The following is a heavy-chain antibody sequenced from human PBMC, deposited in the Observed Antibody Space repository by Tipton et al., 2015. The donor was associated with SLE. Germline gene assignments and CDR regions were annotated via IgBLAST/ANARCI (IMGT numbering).Heavy chain of an antibody. V-gene: IGHV3-30*02. CDR2: IRYDGSNK. D-gene: IGHD5-12*01. CDR1: GFTFSSYA. CDR3: AKDWTVAKTTDFDY. Sequence: SLRLSCAASGFTFSSYAMSWVRQAPGKGLEWVAFIRYDGSNKYYADSVKGRFTISRDNSKNTLYLQMNSLRAEDTAVYYCAKDWTVAKTTDFDYWGQGTLVTVSS. J-gene: IGHJ4*02.